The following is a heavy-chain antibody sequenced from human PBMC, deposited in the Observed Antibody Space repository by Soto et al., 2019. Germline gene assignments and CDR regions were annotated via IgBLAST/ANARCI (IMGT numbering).Heavy chain of an antibody. CDR3: ARVSWREKYGMDV. CDR2: ITFSVNTV. Sequence: PVVSLRLSCAASGFTFSDSYMSCIRQAPGKGLEWISYITFSVNTVYYADSLKGRFTISRDNAKNSLYLQMNRLRAEDTAVYYCARVSWREKYGMDVWGQGSTVTVSS. J-gene: IGHJ6*02. V-gene: IGHV3-11*01. CDR1: GFTFSDSY.